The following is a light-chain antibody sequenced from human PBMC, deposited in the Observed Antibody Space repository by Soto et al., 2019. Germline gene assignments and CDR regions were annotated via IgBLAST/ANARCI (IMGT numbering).Light chain of an antibody. Sequence: QSALTQPRSVSGSPGQSVTISCTGTSSDVGGYNYVSWYQQHPGKAPKLMIYDVSKRPSGVPDRFSGPTSGNTASLTISGLQAEDEADYYFCSYAGSYTGVFGGGTKLTVL. J-gene: IGLJ3*02. CDR3: CSYAGSYTGV. CDR1: SSDVGGYNY. CDR2: DVS. V-gene: IGLV2-11*01.